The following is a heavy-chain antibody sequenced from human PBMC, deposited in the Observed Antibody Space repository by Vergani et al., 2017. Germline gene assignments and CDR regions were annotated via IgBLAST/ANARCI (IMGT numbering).Heavy chain of an antibody. Sequence: QLLESGGGLIQPGGSLRLSCAASGFTFNSYAMTWVRQAPGKGLEWVSGINNNGGSTYYADSVQGRFTISRDNSKTTLYLQMTDLRAEDTATYYCAKVCGSTSCPYGGGAFDVWGHGTMVTVSS. V-gene: IGHV3-23*01. CDR1: GFTFNSYA. CDR3: AKVCGSTSCPYGGGAFDV. CDR2: INNNGGST. D-gene: IGHD2-2*01. J-gene: IGHJ3*01.